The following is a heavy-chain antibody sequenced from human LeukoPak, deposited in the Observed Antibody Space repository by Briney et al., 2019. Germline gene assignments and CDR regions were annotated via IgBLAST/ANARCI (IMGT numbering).Heavy chain of an antibody. CDR1: GGSISSYY. V-gene: IGHV4-59*01. D-gene: IGHD4-17*01. J-gene: IGHJ6*03. CDR2: IYYSGGT. CDR3: ARVGGYGDYHMDV. Sequence: SETLSLTCTVSGGSISSYYWSWIRQPPGKGLEWIGYIYYSGGTKYNPYLKSRVTISVDTSRNQFSLNLTSVTAADTAVYYCARVGGYGDYHMDVWGKGTTVTISS.